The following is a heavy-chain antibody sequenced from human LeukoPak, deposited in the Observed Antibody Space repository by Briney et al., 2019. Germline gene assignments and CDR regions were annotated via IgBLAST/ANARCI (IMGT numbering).Heavy chain of an antibody. CDR3: AKDPSRGYSSY. D-gene: IGHD6-19*01. J-gene: IGHJ3*01. Sequence: GGSLRLSCAASGFTFSSYGMNWVRQTPGKGLEWVAVISYDGSNKYYADSVKGRFTISRDNSKNTLYLQMNSLRAEDTAVYYCAKDPSRGYSSYWGQGTMVTVSS. CDR2: ISYDGSNK. CDR1: GFTFSSYG. V-gene: IGHV3-30*18.